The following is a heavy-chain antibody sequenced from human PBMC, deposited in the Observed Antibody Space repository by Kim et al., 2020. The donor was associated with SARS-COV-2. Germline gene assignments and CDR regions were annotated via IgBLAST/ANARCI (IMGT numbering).Heavy chain of an antibody. CDR1: GFKFSGYN. CDR3: ARDDHGSGGCSDV. V-gene: IGHV3-48*02. J-gene: IGHJ3*01. CDR2: INRDSSNI. Sequence: GGSLRLSCEASGFKFSGYNMNWVRQTPGKGLEWLALINRDSSNIYYADSFRGRFTISRDNAKETLYLQMTRLTNDDTAVYFCARDDHGSGGCSDVW. D-gene: IGHD3-10*01.